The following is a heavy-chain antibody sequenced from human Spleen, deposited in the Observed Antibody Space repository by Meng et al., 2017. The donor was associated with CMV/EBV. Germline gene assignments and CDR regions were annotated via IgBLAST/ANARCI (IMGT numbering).Heavy chain of an antibody. CDR2: IWDDGSKK. Sequence: GGSLRLSCSASGFMFSTYAMHWVRQVPGKGLEWVAVIWDDGSKKYYADSVKGRFTISRDNSKNTLYLQMNSLRAEDTAVYYCARPLSAMTYTVAVWGQGTLVTVSS. CDR1: GFMFSTYA. D-gene: IGHD2-2*01. CDR3: ARPLSAMTYTVAV. J-gene: IGHJ4*02. V-gene: IGHV3-33*01.